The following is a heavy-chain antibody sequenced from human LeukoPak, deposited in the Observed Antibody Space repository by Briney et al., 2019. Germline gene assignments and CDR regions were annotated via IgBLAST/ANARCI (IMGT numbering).Heavy chain of an antibody. CDR3: AKTLSPYDSSAVY. D-gene: IGHD3-22*01. V-gene: IGHV3-23*01. J-gene: IGHJ4*02. Sequence: PGGSLRLSRAASGFTFSSYAMSWVRQAPGKGLEWVSAISGSGGSTYYADSVKGRFTISRDNSKNTLYLQMNSLRAEDTAVYYCAKTLSPYDSSAVYWGQGTLVTVSS. CDR2: ISGSGGST. CDR1: GFTFSSYA.